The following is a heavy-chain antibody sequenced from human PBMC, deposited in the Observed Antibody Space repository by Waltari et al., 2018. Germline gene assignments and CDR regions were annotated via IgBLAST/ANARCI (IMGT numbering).Heavy chain of an antibody. CDR1: GYTFTSYG. J-gene: IGHJ6*02. D-gene: IGHD3-22*01. Sequence: QVQLVQSGAEVKKPGASVKVSCKASGYTFTSYGISWVRQAPGQGLEWMGWISAYNGNTNYAQKLQGRVTMTTDTSTSTAYMGLRSLRSDDTAVYYCARSGGRIVVVSDHYYYYYGMDVWGQGTTVTVSS. CDR3: ARSGGRIVVVSDHYYYYYGMDV. CDR2: ISAYNGNT. V-gene: IGHV1-18*01.